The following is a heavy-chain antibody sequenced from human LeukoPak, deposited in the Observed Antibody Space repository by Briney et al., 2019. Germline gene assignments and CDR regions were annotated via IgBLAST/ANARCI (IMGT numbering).Heavy chain of an antibody. Sequence: GGSLRLSCAASGFTFDDYSMSWVHQAPGKGLEWVSGINWNGGSTGYADSVKGRFTISRDNAKNSLFLQMNSLRAEDTALYYCAREGYCSSTRCYEAGLDVWGQGTTVTVSS. V-gene: IGHV3-20*04. J-gene: IGHJ6*02. CDR2: INWNGGST. CDR3: AREGYCSSTRCYEAGLDV. D-gene: IGHD2-2*01. CDR1: GFTFDDYS.